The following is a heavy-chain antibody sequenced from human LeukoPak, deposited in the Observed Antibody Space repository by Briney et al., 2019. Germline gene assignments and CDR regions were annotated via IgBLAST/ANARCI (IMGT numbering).Heavy chain of an antibody. CDR3: AKDVGGATPYDY. CDR2: ISGSGGST. V-gene: IGHV3-23*01. Sequence: SGGSLRPSCAASGFTFSSYAMSWVRQAPGKGLEWVSAISGSGGSTYYADSVKGRFTISRDNSKNTLYLQMNSLRAEDTAVYCCAKDVGGATPYDYWGQGTLVTVSS. D-gene: IGHD1-26*01. CDR1: GFTFSSYA. J-gene: IGHJ4*02.